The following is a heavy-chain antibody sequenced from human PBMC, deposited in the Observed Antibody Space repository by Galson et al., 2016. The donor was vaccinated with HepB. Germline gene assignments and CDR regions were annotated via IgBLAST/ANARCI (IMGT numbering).Heavy chain of an antibody. CDR1: GFIFTNAW. J-gene: IGHJ4*02. V-gene: IGHV3-15*07. D-gene: IGHD3-10*01. CDR3: TTNDYFGSGSYYYVLGY. CDR2: IRHKAHGGTA. Sequence: SLRLSCAASGFIFTNAWMNWVRQAPGKGLEWVGRIRHKAHGGTADYAAPVQCRFTISRDDSKNTLYLQMNSLKTEDTAVYYCTTNDYFGSGSYYYVLGYWGQGTLVTVSS.